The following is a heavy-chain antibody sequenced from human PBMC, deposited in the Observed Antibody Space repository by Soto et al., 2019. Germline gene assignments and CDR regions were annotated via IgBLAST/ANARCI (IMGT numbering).Heavy chain of an antibody. CDR2: IIPILGIA. J-gene: IGHJ6*02. Sequence: QVQLVQSGAEVKKPGSSVKVSCKASGGTFSSYTISWVRQAPGQGLEWMGRIIPILGIANYAQRFQGRVTITADKSTSTAYMELSSLRSEDTAVYSCAHLDSYGMAVWCQGTTVTVSS. V-gene: IGHV1-69*02. CDR3: AHLDSYGMAV. CDR1: GGTFSSYT.